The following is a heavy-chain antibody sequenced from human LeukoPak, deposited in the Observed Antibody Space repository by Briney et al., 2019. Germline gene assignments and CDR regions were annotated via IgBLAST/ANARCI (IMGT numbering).Heavy chain of an antibody. D-gene: IGHD5-12*01. CDR1: GFTFSSYW. CDR2: IKQDGSEK. V-gene: IGHV3-7*03. J-gene: IGHJ5*02. CDR3: ARDRGSGYGNWFDP. Sequence: GGSLRLSCAASGFTFSSYWMSWVRQAPGKGLEWVANIKQDGSEKYYVDSLKGRFTISRDNAKNSLYLQMNSLRAEDTAVYYCARDRGSGYGNWFDPWGQGTLVTVSS.